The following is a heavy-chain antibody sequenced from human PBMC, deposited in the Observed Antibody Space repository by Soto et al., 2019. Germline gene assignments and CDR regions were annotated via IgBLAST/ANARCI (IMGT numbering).Heavy chain of an antibody. CDR3: AKDLRVVVVPAALLAGDH. CDR1: GFTFSSYA. Sequence: GGSLRLSCAASGFTFSSYAMSWVRQAPGKGLEWVSAISGSGGSTYYADSVKGRFTISRDNSKNTLYLQMNSLRAEDTAVYYCAKDLRVVVVPAALLAGDHWGQGTLVTVSS. D-gene: IGHD2-2*02. J-gene: IGHJ4*02. CDR2: ISGSGGST. V-gene: IGHV3-23*01.